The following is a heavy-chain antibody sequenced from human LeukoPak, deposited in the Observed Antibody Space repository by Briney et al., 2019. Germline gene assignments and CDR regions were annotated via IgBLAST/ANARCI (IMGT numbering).Heavy chain of an antibody. Sequence: PSETLSPTCTVSGGSISSGGYYWSWIRQHPGKGLEWIGYIYYSGSTYYNPSLKSRVTISVDTSKNQFSLKLSSVTAADTAVYYCAREKRTAATVPDWFDPWGQGTLVTVSS. J-gene: IGHJ5*02. D-gene: IGHD2-15*01. CDR2: IYYSGST. CDR1: GGSISSGGYY. V-gene: IGHV4-31*03. CDR3: AREKRTAATVPDWFDP.